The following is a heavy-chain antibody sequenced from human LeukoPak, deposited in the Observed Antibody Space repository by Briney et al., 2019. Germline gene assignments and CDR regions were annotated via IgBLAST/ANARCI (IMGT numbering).Heavy chain of an antibody. CDR1: GGTFSSYA. CDR2: IIPIFGTA. D-gene: IGHD3-3*01. V-gene: IGHV1-69*05. J-gene: IGHJ4*02. Sequence: SVKVSCKASGGTFSSYAISWVRQAPGQGLEWMGRIIPIFGTANYAQKFQGRVTMTRDTSISTAYMELSRLRSDDTAVYYCARGSDDFWSGYSPSYWGQGTLVTVSS. CDR3: ARGSDDFWSGYSPSY.